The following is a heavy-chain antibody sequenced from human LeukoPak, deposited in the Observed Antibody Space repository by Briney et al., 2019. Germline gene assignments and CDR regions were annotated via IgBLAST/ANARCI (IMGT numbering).Heavy chain of an antibody. CDR1: GGSISSYY. Sequence: PSETLSLTCTVSGGSISSYYWSWIRQPPGKGLEWIGYIYYSGSTNYNPSLKSRVTISVDTSKNQFSLKLSSVTAADTAVYYCARGSAVAGIHKGFDYWGQGTLVTVSS. CDR3: ARGSAVAGIHKGFDY. D-gene: IGHD6-13*01. V-gene: IGHV4-59*12. CDR2: IYYSGST. J-gene: IGHJ4*02.